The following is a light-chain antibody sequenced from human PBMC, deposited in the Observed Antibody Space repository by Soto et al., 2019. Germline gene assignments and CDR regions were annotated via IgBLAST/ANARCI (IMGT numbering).Light chain of an antibody. Sequence: EIVMTQSPATLSVSPGERATVSCRASQSVSSNLAWYRQKPGQAPRLLIYGPSIRATGIPARFSGSGYGTELTLTIGSLQSEDFAVYYCQQYNNLPRTFGQGIKMEIK. CDR3: QQYNNLPRT. CDR2: GPS. V-gene: IGKV3-15*01. CDR1: QSVSSN. J-gene: IGKJ2*01.